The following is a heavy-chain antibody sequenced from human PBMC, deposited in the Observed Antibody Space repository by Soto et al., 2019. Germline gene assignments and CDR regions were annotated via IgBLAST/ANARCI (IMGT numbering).Heavy chain of an antibody. Sequence: QVQLQESGPGLVKPSQTLSLTCTVYGGSISSGDYYWSWIRQHPGTRLEWIGYIYYSGTTYYNPSLKSRVTISVDTSKNQFALKLNYVTAAYTAVYYCAMARTTVNTSHTWYFDLCGRGTLVTVSS. J-gene: IGHJ2*01. D-gene: IGHD4-17*01. CDR1: GGSISSGDYY. CDR3: AMARTTVNTSHTWYFDL. V-gene: IGHV4-31*03. CDR2: IYYSGTT.